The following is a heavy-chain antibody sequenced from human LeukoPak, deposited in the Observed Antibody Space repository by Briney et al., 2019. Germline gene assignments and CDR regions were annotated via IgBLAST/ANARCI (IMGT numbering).Heavy chain of an antibody. D-gene: IGHD3-22*01. Sequence: GGSLRLSCAASGFPFRDYFMRWLRQAPGKGMEWVAYTNTAGNTLYYADSVKGRFTISRDNAKKSLYLQMNTLRAEDTAVYYCARATYDSSAVDAFDIWGQGTMVTVSP. V-gene: IGHV3-11*01. J-gene: IGHJ3*02. CDR2: TNTAGNTL. CDR1: GFPFRDYF. CDR3: ARATYDSSAVDAFDI.